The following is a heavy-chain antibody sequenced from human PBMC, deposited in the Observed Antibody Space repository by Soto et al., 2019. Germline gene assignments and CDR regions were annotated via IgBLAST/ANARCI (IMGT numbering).Heavy chain of an antibody. D-gene: IGHD3-3*01. J-gene: IGHJ4*02. Sequence: HPGGSLRLSCAASGFPFSSYAMSWVRQAPGKGLEWVSAISGSGGSTYYADSVKGRFTISRDNSKNTLYLQMNSLRAEDTAVYYCAKIPLPIYYDFWSAIDYWGQGTLVTVSS. V-gene: IGHV3-23*01. CDR2: ISGSGGST. CDR3: AKIPLPIYYDFWSAIDY. CDR1: GFPFSSYA.